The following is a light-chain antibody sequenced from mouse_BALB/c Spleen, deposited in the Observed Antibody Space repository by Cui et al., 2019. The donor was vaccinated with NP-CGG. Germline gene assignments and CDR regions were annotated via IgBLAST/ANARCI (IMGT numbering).Light chain of an antibody. Sequence: QAVVTQESALTTSPGETVTLTCRSSTGAVTPNNYANWVQEKPDHLFTGLIGSTNNRAPGVPARFSGSLIGDKAALTITGAQTEDEAIYFCALWYSNHWVFGGGTKLTVL. V-gene: IGLV1*01. CDR2: STN. CDR3: ALWYSNHWV. J-gene: IGLJ1*01. CDR1: TGAVTPNNY.